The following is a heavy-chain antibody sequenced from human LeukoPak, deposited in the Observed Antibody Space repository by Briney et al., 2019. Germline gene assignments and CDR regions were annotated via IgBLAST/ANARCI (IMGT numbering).Heavy chain of an antibody. CDR2: ISGSGGST. J-gene: IGHJ4*02. V-gene: IGHV3-23*01. Sequence: GGSLRLSCAASGFTFSSYAMSWVRQAPGKGLEWVSAISGSGGSTYYADSVKGRFTISRDNSKNTLYLQMNSLRAEDTAVYYCAKDRLLYYYGSGSYLFDYWGQGTLVTVSS. CDR3: AKDRLLYYYGSGSYLFDY. CDR1: GFTFSSYA. D-gene: IGHD3-10*01.